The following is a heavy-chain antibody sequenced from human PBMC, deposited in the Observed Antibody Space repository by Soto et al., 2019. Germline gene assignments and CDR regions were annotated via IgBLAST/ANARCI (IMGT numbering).Heavy chain of an antibody. Sequence: ASVKVSCKASGYTFTSYGISWVRQAPGQGLEWMGWISAYNGNTNYAQKLQGRVTMTTDTSTSTAYMELRSLRSGDTAVYYCARDKYSSSSGWFDPWGQGTLVTVSS. D-gene: IGHD6-13*01. V-gene: IGHV1-18*01. CDR2: ISAYNGNT. CDR1: GYTFTSYG. CDR3: ARDKYSSSSGWFDP. J-gene: IGHJ5*02.